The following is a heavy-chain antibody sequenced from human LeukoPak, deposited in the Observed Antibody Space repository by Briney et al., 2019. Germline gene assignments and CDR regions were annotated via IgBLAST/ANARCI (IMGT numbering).Heavy chain of an antibody. J-gene: IGHJ4*02. CDR1: GYTFTAYY. CDR3: ARGHFFDSSGYYHKNGFDF. V-gene: IGHV1-2*02. CDR2: INPNTGGT. Sequence: ASVKVSCKASGYTFTAYYMHWVRQAPGQGLEWMGWINPNTGGTNYAQKFQGRVTMTRDTSISAAYIELSRLRSDDTAVYYCARGHFFDSSGYYHKNGFDFWGQGTLVTVSS. D-gene: IGHD3-22*01.